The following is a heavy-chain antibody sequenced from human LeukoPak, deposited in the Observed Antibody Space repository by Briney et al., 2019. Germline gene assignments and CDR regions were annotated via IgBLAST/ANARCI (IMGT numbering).Heavy chain of an antibody. Sequence: SVTVSCTASGGTLSSYAISWVRQAPGQGLEWMGVIIPIFGTANYAQKFQGRVTITAEKYTSTAYMELSSLRSEDTAVYYCARDPGDTAMVRYFDYWGQGTLVTVSS. V-gene: IGHV1-69*06. CDR1: GGTLSSYA. CDR3: ARDPGDTAMVRYFDY. D-gene: IGHD5-18*01. J-gene: IGHJ4*02. CDR2: IIPIFGTA.